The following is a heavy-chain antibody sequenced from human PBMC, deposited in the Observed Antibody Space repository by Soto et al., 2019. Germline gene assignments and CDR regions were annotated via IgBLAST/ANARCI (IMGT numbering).Heavy chain of an antibody. CDR1: GLTFSSCS. CDR3: ASQYYDSPNSY. CDR2: ISSSSSYI. J-gene: IGHJ4*02. V-gene: IGHV3-21*01. Sequence: GGSLRLSCAASGLTFSSCSMNWVRQAPGKGLEWVSSISSSSSYICYADSVKGRFTISRDNAKNTLYLQMNSLRAEDTAVYYCASQYYDSPNSYWGQGTLVTVS. D-gene: IGHD3-22*01.